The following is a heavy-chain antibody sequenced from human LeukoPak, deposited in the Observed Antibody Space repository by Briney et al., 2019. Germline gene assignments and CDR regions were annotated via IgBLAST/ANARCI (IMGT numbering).Heavy chain of an antibody. CDR1: GFTFSDYA. Sequence: GGSLRLSCVVSGFTFSDYAMHGVRQAAGKGREGVAVIWYDGNVKYYADSVKGRFTISRDNSKNTLYLQMNSLRAEDTAVYHCAKEVVGAFQYWGQGTLVTVSS. CDR3: AKEVVGAFQY. CDR2: IWYDGNVK. V-gene: IGHV3-33*03. D-gene: IGHD1-26*01. J-gene: IGHJ1*01.